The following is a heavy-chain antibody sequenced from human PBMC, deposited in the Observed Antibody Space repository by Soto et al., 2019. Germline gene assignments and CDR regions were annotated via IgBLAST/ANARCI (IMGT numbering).Heavy chain of an antibody. CDR1: GGSINNYY. D-gene: IGHD5-18*01. CDR3: ARDYDVNTALNYWYFDL. V-gene: IGHV4-4*07. Sequence: QVQLQESGPGLVTASETLTLTCTISGGSINNYYWTWVRQPPGKGLEWIGRIYPSGRAHYNPSLQSRVTLSVDVSKNQFSLRVNSVTATDTAIYVCARDYDVNTALNYWYFDLWGRGTLVTVSS. J-gene: IGHJ2*01. CDR2: IYPSGRA.